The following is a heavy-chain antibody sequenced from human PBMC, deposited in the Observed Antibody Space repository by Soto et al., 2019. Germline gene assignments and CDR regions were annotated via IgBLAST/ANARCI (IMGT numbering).Heavy chain of an antibody. D-gene: IGHD4-17*01. V-gene: IGHV4-59*12. CDR1: GGSISSYY. Sequence: SETLSLTCTVSGGSISSYYWSWIRQPPGKGLEWIGYIYYSGITDYNPSLKSRVTISVDTSKNQFSLKLSSVTAADTAVYYCAGGNDYDYYYSGMAVWGQGTMVT. J-gene: IGHJ6*02. CDR3: AGGNDYDYYYSGMAV. CDR2: IYYSGIT.